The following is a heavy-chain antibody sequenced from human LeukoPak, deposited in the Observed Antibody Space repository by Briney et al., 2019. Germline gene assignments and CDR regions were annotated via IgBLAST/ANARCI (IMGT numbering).Heavy chain of an antibody. Sequence: ASVKVSCKASGYTFTGYYMHWVRQAPGQGLEWMGWINPNSGGTNYAQKFQGRVTMTRDTSISTAYMELSRLRSDDTAVYYCASGVCSSTSCWDWFDPWGQGTLVTVSS. D-gene: IGHD2-2*01. V-gene: IGHV1-2*02. CDR3: ASGVCSSTSCWDWFDP. CDR1: GYTFTGYY. J-gene: IGHJ5*02. CDR2: INPNSGGT.